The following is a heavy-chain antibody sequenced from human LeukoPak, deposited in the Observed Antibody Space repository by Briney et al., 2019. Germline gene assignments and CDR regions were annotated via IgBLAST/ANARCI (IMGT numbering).Heavy chain of an antibody. Sequence: SETLSLTCTVSGGSISSYYWSWIRQPPGKGLEWIGYIYYSGSTNYNPSLKSRVTISVDTSKNQFSLKLSSVTAADTAVYYCARRRGIAAAGGDWFDPWGQGTLVAVSS. CDR2: IYYSGST. CDR3: ARRRGIAAAGGDWFDP. J-gene: IGHJ5*02. D-gene: IGHD6-13*01. V-gene: IGHV4-59*08. CDR1: GGSISSYY.